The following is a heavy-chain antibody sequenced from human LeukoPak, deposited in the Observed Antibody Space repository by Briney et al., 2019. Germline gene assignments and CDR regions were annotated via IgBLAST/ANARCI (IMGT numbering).Heavy chain of an antibody. V-gene: IGHV4-61*02. D-gene: IGHD2-15*01. CDR1: GGSISSGSYY. CDR2: IYTSGST. Sequence: PSQTPSLTCTVSGGSISSGSYYWSWIRQPAGKGLEWIGRIYTSGSTNYNPSLKSRVTISRDTSTNHFSLKLSSVTAADTAVYYCARESVVVVAALPTFDPWGQGTLVTVSS. J-gene: IGHJ5*02. CDR3: ARESVVVVAALPTFDP.